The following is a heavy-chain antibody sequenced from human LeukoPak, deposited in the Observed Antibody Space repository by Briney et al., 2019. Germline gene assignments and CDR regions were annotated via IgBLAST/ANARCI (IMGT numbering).Heavy chain of an antibody. V-gene: IGHV3-23*01. D-gene: IGHD4-23*01. Sequence: GGSLRLSCAASGFTFSSYAMSWVRQAPGKGLEWVSTISGSRGNTYYADSVKGRFTISRDNSKNTLYLQMNSLRAEDTAVYYCARGAGNEGFDYWGQGTLVTVSS. CDR3: ARGAGNEGFDY. CDR1: GFTFSSYA. CDR2: ISGSRGNT. J-gene: IGHJ4*02.